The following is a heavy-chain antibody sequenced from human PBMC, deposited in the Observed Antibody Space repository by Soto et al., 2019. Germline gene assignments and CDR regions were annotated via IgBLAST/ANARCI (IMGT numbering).Heavy chain of an antibody. D-gene: IGHD6-6*01. J-gene: IGHJ4*02. CDR2: IIPIFTTT. CDR1: GGTFSNSA. Sequence: QVQLVQSGSEVRRPGSSVKVSCTASGGTFSNSAIAWVRQAPGRGLEWLGMIIPIFTTTNYAQKFKDRLTISADGSTSTAYMELSGLKSEDTAVYFCARPSGLLGQYSALVDYWGQGTLVTVSS. V-gene: IGHV1-69*18. CDR3: ARPSGLLGQYSALVDY.